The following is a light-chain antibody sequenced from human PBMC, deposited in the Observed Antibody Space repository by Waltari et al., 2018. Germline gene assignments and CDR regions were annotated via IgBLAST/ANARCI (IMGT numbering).Light chain of an antibody. CDR1: QDISNY. CDR3: QQYANLPHT. J-gene: IGKJ5*01. V-gene: IGKV1-33*01. Sequence: DIKMTKSPSSLSSSVGDRVNIPCQASQDISNYLYWYQQKPGKDPNLLIYDASNLESGVPARFSGSGSETDFTFTITSLQPEDIATYHCQQYANLPHTFGQGTRLEIK. CDR2: DAS.